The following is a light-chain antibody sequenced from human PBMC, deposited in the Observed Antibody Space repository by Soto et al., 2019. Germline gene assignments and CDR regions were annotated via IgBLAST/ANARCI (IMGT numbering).Light chain of an antibody. CDR1: QSVFDY. CDR3: QERSNWPSLS. Sequence: EIVLTQSPATLSLSPGQRATLSCKASQSVFDYIAWYQQKPGQAPRLLIYEASIRATGIPARFSGSGSGTDFTLTISSLGPEDFAVYYCQERSNWPSLSFGGGTKVEI. V-gene: IGKV3-11*01. CDR2: EAS. J-gene: IGKJ4*01.